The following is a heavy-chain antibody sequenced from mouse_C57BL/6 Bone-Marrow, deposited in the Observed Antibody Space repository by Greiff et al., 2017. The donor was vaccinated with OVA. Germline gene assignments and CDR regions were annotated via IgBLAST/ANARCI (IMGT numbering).Heavy chain of an antibody. Sequence: EVKLVESGGGLVQSGRSLRLSCATSGFTFSDFYMEWVRQAPGKGLEWIAASRNKANDYTTEYSASVKGRFIVSRDTSQSILYLQMNALRAEDTAIYYCARVYYGNSLDYWGQGTSVTVSS. V-gene: IGHV7-1*01. J-gene: IGHJ4*01. D-gene: IGHD2-1*01. CDR2: SRNKANDYTT. CDR3: ARVYYGNSLDY. CDR1: GFTFSDFY.